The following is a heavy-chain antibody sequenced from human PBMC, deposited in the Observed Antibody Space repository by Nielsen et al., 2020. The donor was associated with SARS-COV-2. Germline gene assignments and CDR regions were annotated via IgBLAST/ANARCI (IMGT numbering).Heavy chain of an antibody. CDR3: ARGPYSSSSYYFDY. CDR1: GFTFSSYS. J-gene: IGHJ4*02. V-gene: IGHV3-21*01. D-gene: IGHD6-6*01. CDR2: ISSSSSYI. Sequence: GGSLRLSCAASGFTFSSYSMNWVRQAPGKGLEWVSSISSSSSYIYYADSVKGRFTISRDNAKNTLYLQMNSLRAEDTAVYYCARGPYSSSSYYFDYWGQGTLVTVSS.